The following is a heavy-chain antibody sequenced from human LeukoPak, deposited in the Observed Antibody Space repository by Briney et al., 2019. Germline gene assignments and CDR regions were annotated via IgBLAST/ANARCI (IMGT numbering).Heavy chain of an antibody. CDR3: AKGYYYGSGSYSPLYYYYALDV. V-gene: IGHV3-23*01. Sequence: GGFLRLSCAASGLTFSSYAMSWVRQAPGKGLEWVSGISGSGDGTYYADSVKGRFTISRDNSKNTLYLQMNSLRAEDTAVYYCAKGYYYGSGSYSPLYYYYALDVWGQGTTVTVSS. CDR1: GLTFSSYA. D-gene: IGHD3-10*01. J-gene: IGHJ6*02. CDR2: ISGSGDGT.